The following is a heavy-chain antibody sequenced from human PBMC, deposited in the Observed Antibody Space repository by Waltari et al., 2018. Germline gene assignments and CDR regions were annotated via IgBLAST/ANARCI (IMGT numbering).Heavy chain of an antibody. CDR1: GYTFTSYD. J-gene: IGHJ3*02. V-gene: IGHV1-8*01. CDR2: MNPNSGNT. Sequence: QVQLVQSGAEVKKPGASVKVSCKASGYTFTSYDINWVRQATGQGLEWMGWMNPNSGNTGYAQKFQGRVTITADESTSTAYMELSSLRSEDTAVYYCASRGASAFDIWGQGTMVIVSS. D-gene: IGHD5-12*01. CDR3: ASRGASAFDI.